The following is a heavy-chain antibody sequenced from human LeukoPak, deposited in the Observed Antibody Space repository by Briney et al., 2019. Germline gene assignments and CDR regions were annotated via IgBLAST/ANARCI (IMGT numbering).Heavy chain of an antibody. J-gene: IGHJ5*02. D-gene: IGHD3-22*01. CDR3: ARGTYYYDSSGYIRYNWFDP. V-gene: IGHV1-2*02. Sequence: ASVKVSCKASGYTFTGYYMHWVRQAPGQGLEWMGWINPNSGGTNYAQKFQGRVTITRDTSISTAYMELSRLRSDDTAVYYCARGTYYYDSSGYIRYNWFDPWGQGTLVTVSS. CDR2: INPNSGGT. CDR1: GYTFTGYY.